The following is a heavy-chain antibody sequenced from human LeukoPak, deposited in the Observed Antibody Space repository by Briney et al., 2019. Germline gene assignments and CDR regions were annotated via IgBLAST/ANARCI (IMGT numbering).Heavy chain of an antibody. CDR3: ARDPNDSSGYYYLFDY. V-gene: IGHV3-23*01. J-gene: IGHJ4*02. D-gene: IGHD3-22*01. CDR1: GFTFSSYA. Sequence: GGSLRLSCAASGFTFSSYAMSWVRQAPGKGLEWVSAISGSGGSTYYADSVKGRFTISRDNSKNTLYLQMNSLRAEDTAVYYCARDPNDSSGYYYLFDYWGQGTLVTVSS. CDR2: ISGSGGST.